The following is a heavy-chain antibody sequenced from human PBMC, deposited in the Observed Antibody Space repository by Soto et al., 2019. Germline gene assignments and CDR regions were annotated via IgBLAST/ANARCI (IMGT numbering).Heavy chain of an antibody. Sequence: ASVKVSCKVSGYTLTELSMHWVRQAPGKGLEWMGGFDPEDGEIIYAQKFQGRVTMTEDTSTDTAYMELSSLRSEDTAVYYCATARYCSSTSCYFSYYFDYWGQGTLVTVSS. J-gene: IGHJ4*02. V-gene: IGHV1-24*01. CDR3: ATARYCSSTSCYFSYYFDY. CDR1: GYTLTELS. D-gene: IGHD2-2*01. CDR2: FDPEDGEI.